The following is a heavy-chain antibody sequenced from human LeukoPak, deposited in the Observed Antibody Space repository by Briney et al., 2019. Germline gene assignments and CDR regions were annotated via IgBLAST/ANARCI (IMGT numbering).Heavy chain of an antibody. CDR2: INPSGGST. CDR3: ATLNYDFWSGYSKNWFDP. D-gene: IGHD3-3*01. V-gene: IGHV1-46*01. Sequence: GASVKVSCKASGYTFTNYYMHWVRQAPGQGLEWMGIINPSGGSTGYAQKFQGRVTMTEDTSTDTAYMELSSLRSEDTAVYYCATLNYDFWSGYSKNWFDPWGQGTLVTVSS. J-gene: IGHJ5*02. CDR1: GYTFTNYY.